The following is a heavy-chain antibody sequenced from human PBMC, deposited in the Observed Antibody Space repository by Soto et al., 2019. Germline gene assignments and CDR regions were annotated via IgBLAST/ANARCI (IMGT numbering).Heavy chain of an antibody. CDR1: GFTFSSYW. V-gene: IGHV3-7*01. D-gene: IGHD3-3*01. CDR3: ARESGGDFWSGYSPDY. Sequence: EVQLVESGGGLVQPGGSLRLSCAASGFTFSSYWMSWVRQAPGKGLEWVANIKQDGSEKYYVDSVKGRFTISRDNAKNSLYLQMNRLRAEDTAVYYCARESGGDFWSGYSPDYWGQGTLVTVSS. CDR2: IKQDGSEK. J-gene: IGHJ4*02.